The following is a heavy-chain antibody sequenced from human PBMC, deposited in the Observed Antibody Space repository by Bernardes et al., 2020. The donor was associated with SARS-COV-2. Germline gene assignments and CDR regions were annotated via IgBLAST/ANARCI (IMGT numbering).Heavy chain of an antibody. CDR2: LSYDGNDK. CDR3: ARPHSDFWSGYHIRGFYYYAMDV. D-gene: IGHD3-3*01. CDR1: GFTFSSYG. J-gene: IGHJ6*02. V-gene: IGHV3-30*03. Sequence: GGSLRLSCAASGFTFSSYGMHWVRLAPGKGLEWVAILSYDGNDKYYADSVRGRFTISRDNSKNTLYLQMNSLRAEDTAMYYCARPHSDFWSGYHIRGFYYYAMDVWGQGTTVTVSS.